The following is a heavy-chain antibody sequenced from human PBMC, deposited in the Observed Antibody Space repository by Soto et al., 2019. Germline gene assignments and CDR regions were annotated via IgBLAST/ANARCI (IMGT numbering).Heavy chain of an antibody. CDR3: AKDGLSDSPSAIDY. D-gene: IGHD6-13*01. Sequence: GGSLRLSCAASGFTFSSCAMHWVCQAPGKGLEWVAGIGGSGRKTYYADSVKGRFSISRDNSKNSLFLQMNSLSADDTAIYYCAKDGLSDSPSAIDYWGLGTLVTVSS. CDR1: GFTFSSCA. J-gene: IGHJ4*02. CDR2: IGGSGRKT. V-gene: IGHV3-23*01.